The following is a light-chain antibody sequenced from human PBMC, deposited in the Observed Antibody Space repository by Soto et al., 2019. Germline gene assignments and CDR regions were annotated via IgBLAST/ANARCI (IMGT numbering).Light chain of an antibody. V-gene: IGKV1-39*01. CDR1: QSISSY. J-gene: IGKJ1*01. CDR2: AAS. CDR3: LQSYSTPWA. Sequence: DIQMTQSPSSLSASVGDRVTITCRASQSISSYLNWFQQNPGKAPELLIYAASSLQVGVPSRFSGSGSGTDFTLTISSLQPEDFTTYYCLQSYSTPWAFGQGTKVEI.